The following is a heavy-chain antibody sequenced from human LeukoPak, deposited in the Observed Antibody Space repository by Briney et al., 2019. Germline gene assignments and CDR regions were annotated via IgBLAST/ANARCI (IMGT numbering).Heavy chain of an antibody. J-gene: IGHJ4*02. Sequence: NPGGSLRLSCAAFGFTFSDYYMSWIRQAPGKGLEWVSYISSSGSTIYYADSVKGRFTISRDNAKNSLYLQMNSRRAEDAAVYYCARDCSGGSCYLYWGQGTLVTVSS. CDR2: ISSSGSTI. CDR3: ARDCSGGSCYLY. D-gene: IGHD2-15*01. V-gene: IGHV3-11*04. CDR1: GFTFSDYY.